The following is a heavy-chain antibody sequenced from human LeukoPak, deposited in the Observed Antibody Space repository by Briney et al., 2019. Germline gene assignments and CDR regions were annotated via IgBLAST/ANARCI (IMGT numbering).Heavy chain of an antibody. V-gene: IGHV1-69*13. Sequence: ASVKVSCKASGGTFSSYAISWVRQVPGQGLEWMGGIIPIFGTANYAQKFQGRVTITADESTSTAYMELSSLRSEDTAVYYCASRSENCSSTSCYVYFDYWGQGTLVTVSS. CDR3: ASRSENCSSTSCYVYFDY. CDR1: GGTFSSYA. CDR2: IIPIFGTA. D-gene: IGHD2-2*01. J-gene: IGHJ4*02.